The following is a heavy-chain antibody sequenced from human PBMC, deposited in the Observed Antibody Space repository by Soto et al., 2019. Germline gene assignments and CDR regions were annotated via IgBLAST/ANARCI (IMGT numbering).Heavy chain of an antibody. CDR1: GFTFSSYA. CDR2: ISGSGGST. CDR3: AKANTYYDSSGFYWRGMDV. V-gene: IGHV3-23*01. Sequence: GGSLRLSCAASGFTFSSYAMSWVRQAPGKGLEWVSAISGSGGSTYYADSVKGQFTISRDNSKNTLYLQMNSLRAEDTAVYYCAKANTYYDSSGFYWRGMDVWGQGTTVTVSS. J-gene: IGHJ6*02. D-gene: IGHD3-22*01.